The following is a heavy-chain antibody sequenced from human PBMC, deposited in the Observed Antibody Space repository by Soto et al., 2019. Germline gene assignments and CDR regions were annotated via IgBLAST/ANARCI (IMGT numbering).Heavy chain of an antibody. D-gene: IGHD6-19*01. J-gene: IGHJ4*02. V-gene: IGHV5-51*01. CDR3: ARQQGAGDYFDY. Sequence: PGESLKISCKGSGYTFTRYRIGWVRQMPGKGLEWMGFIYPGDSDTRYSPSFQGQVTVSADKSISTAYLQWSSLKASDSAMYYCARQQGAGDYFDYWGQGTTVTVSS. CDR1: GYTFTRYR. CDR2: IYPGDSDT.